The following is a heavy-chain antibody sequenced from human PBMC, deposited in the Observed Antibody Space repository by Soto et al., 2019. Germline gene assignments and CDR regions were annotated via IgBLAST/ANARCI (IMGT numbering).Heavy chain of an antibody. CDR2: ISGSGGST. J-gene: IGHJ4*02. D-gene: IGHD3-22*01. Sequence: EVQLLESGGGLVQPGGSLRLSCAASGFTFSSYAMSWVRQAPGKGLEWVSAISGSGGSTYYADSVKGRFTISRDNSKNTLYLQMNSLRAEDTAVYYCAKRLGDSSGYYYSQYFDYWGQGTLVTVSS. V-gene: IGHV3-23*01. CDR1: GFTFSSYA. CDR3: AKRLGDSSGYYYSQYFDY.